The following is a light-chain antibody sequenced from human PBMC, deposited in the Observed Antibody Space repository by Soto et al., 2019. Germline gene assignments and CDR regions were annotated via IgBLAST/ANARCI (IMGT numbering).Light chain of an antibody. J-gene: IGKJ3*01. V-gene: IGKV1-27*01. CDR3: HKYNSAPFA. CDR2: AAS. CDR1: QGITDL. Sequence: DIQMTQSPSSLSASIGDRVTITCRASQGITDLLAWYQQKPGKVPKLLIYAASTLQSGVPSRFSGSGSGTDFTLTISSLQPEDVATYYCHKYNSAPFAFGPGTKVDIK.